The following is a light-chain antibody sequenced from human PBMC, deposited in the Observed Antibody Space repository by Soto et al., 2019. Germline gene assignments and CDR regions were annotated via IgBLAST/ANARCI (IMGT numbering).Light chain of an antibody. CDR3: QQRGNRPPWT. Sequence: EIMMTQSPATLSLSPGERATLSCRASQSVWKCLVWYQQKPGQAPSLLIYDASNRATGIPARFSGSGSGTDFTLTISSLEPEDFAVYYCQQRGNRPPWTFGQGTKVDIK. CDR1: QSVWKC. J-gene: IGKJ1*01. V-gene: IGKV3-11*01. CDR2: DAS.